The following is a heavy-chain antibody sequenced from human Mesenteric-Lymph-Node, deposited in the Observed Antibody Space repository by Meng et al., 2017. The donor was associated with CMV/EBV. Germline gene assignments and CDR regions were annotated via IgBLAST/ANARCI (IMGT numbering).Heavy chain of an antibody. D-gene: IGHD6-25*01. V-gene: IGHV3-7*01. CDR3: ARERGGGLD. CDR2: IKQDGSEK. J-gene: IGHJ4*02. CDR1: GFPFRNAW. Sequence: GGSLRLSCAASGFPFRNAWMSWVRQAPGKGLEWVANIKQDGSEKYYVDSVKGRFTISRDNAKNSLYLQMNSLRAEDTAVYYCARERGGGLDWGQGTLVTVSS.